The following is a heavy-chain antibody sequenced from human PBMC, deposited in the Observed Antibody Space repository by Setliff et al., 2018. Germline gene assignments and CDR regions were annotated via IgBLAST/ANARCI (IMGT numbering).Heavy chain of an antibody. CDR3: AGGRRYDYGWDFDY. CDR2: IYHSGST. D-gene: IGHD4-17*01. J-gene: IGHJ4*02. Sequence: SETMSLTCTVSGGSISSYYWSWIRQPAGKGLEWIGSIYHSGSTYYNPSLKSRVPISVDTSKNQFSLKLSSVTAADTAVYYCAGGRRYDYGWDFDYWGQGTLVTVS. CDR1: GGSISSYY. V-gene: IGHV4-4*07.